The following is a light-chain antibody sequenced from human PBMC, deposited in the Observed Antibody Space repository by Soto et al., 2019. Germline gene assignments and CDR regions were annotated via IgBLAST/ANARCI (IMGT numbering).Light chain of an antibody. CDR2: QVS. Sequence: QSALTQPASVSGSPGQSITISCTGTSSNVGFYNYVSWYQQHPGKAPKLMIYQVSNRPSGVSNRFSGSKSGNTASLTISGLEAEDEADYYCSSYTSGNTLYVFGTGTKVTV. CDR3: SSYTSGNTLYV. V-gene: IGLV2-14*01. CDR1: SSNVGFYNY. J-gene: IGLJ1*01.